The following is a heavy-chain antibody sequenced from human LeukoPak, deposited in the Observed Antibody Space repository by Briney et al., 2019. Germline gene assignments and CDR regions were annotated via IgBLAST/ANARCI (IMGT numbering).Heavy chain of an antibody. Sequence: SQTFALNCAIAADKVSSNSPACNWIRQSPSRDLNGRGRTYYRSKWYDAYAESVKSRITIKPDTSTNQFSLQLNSVTPEDTAVYYCTRDWGYYHRDGMDVWGQGTTVTVSS. CDR3: TRDWGYYHRDGMDV. V-gene: IGHV6-1*01. CDR1: ADKVSSNSPA. D-gene: IGHD2-21*01. CDR2: TYYRSKWYD. J-gene: IGHJ6*02.